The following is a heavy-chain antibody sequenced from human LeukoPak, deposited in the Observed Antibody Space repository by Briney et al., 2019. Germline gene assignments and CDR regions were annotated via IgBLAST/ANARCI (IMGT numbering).Heavy chain of an antibody. CDR2: IWYDGSNK. Sequence: GGSLRLSCAASGFTFSSYGMHWVRQAPGKGLEWVAVIWYDGSNKYYADSEKGRFTISRVNSKNTLYLQMDSLRAEDTAVYYCARDKGYSYGYDAFDIWGQGTMVTVSS. J-gene: IGHJ3*02. CDR3: ARDKGYSYGYDAFDI. CDR1: GFTFSSYG. D-gene: IGHD5-18*01. V-gene: IGHV3-33*01.